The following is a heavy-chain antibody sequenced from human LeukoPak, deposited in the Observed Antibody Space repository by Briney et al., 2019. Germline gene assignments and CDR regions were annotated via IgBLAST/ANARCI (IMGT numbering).Heavy chain of an antibody. J-gene: IGHJ3*02. D-gene: IGHD6-25*01. CDR1: GFTFSSYS. CDR3: ARVGRWKRLDAFDI. V-gene: IGHV3-21*01. CDR2: ISSSSSYL. Sequence: GGSLRLSCAASGFTFSSYSMNWVRQAPGKGLEWVSSISSSSSYLYYADSVKGRFTISRDNAKNSLYLQMNSLRAEDTAVYYCARVGRWKRLDAFDIWGQGTMVTVSS.